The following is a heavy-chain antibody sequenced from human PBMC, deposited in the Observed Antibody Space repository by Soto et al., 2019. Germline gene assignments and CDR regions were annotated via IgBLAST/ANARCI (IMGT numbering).Heavy chain of an antibody. J-gene: IGHJ4*02. D-gene: IGHD3-10*01. Sequence: SETLSLTCTVSGGSISSGGYYWSWIRQHPGKGLEWIGYIYYSGSTYYNPSLKSRVTISVDTSKNQFSLKLSSVTAADTAVYYCARQGSYYYGSGSYQTPFDYWGQGTLVTVSS. CDR3: ARQGSYYYGSGSYQTPFDY. CDR2: IYYSGST. V-gene: IGHV4-31*03. CDR1: GGSISSGGYY.